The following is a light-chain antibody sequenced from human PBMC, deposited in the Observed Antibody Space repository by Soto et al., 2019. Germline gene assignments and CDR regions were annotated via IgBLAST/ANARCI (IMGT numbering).Light chain of an antibody. CDR2: AAS. Sequence: IQLTQSQSSMSASVENRVTITCRASKDIAIYLAWYQQKPGEAPKLLIYAASTLYGGVPSRFSGSGSGTDFALTITSLQAEDFATYYCQQLRMYPSTFGGGTKVDIK. CDR3: QQLRMYPST. CDR1: KDIAIY. J-gene: IGKJ4*01. V-gene: IGKV1-9*01.